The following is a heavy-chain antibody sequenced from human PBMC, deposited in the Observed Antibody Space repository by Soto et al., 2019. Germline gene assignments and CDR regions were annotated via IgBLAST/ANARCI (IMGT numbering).Heavy chain of an antibody. D-gene: IGHD3-10*01. Sequence: SLRLSCTSSLFTFNHYWMHLVLHSPFEVLEWVTVISFDGQNTRYADSVKGRFTISRDNSQNTLFLQMTGLRAEDTAVYFCVKQSGSGSYYEVGSGGPFDSWGQGTLVTVS. J-gene: IGHJ4*02. CDR1: LFTFNHYW. CDR2: ISFDGQNT. V-gene: IGHV3-30*18. CDR3: VKQSGSGSYYEVGSGGPFDS.